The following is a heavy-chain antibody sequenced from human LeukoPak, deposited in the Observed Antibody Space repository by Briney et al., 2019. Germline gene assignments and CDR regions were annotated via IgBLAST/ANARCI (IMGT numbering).Heavy chain of an antibody. V-gene: IGHV4-34*01. CDR1: GGSFSGYY. J-gene: IGHJ3*02. Sequence: SETLSLTCAVYGGSFSGYYWSWIRQPPGKGLEWIGEINHSGSTNYNPSLKSRVTISVDTSKNQFSLKLSSVTAADTAVYYCARVGYDSSGDAFDIWGQGTMVTVSS. CDR2: INHSGST. D-gene: IGHD3-22*01. CDR3: ARVGYDSSGDAFDI.